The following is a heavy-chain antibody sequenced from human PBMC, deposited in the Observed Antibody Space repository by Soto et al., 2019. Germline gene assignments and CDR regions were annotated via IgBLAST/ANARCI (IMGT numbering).Heavy chain of an antibody. Sequence: QVQLVQSGAEVKKPGSSVKISCKASGGTFSSYAISWVRQAPGQGLEWMGGINPDNGDTNYAQKSQGRVTMTRDTSISTAYMELSRLRSDDTAVLYCARERMNGLDVWGQGTMVTVSS. V-gene: IGHV1-2*02. CDR3: ARERMNGLDV. CDR2: INPDNGDT. J-gene: IGHJ6*02. CDR1: GGTFSSYA.